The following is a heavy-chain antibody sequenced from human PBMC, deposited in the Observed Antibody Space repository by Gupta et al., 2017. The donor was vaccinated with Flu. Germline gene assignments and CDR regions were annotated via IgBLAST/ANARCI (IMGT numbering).Heavy chain of an antibody. CDR2: RNKADGGTT. V-gene: IGHV3-15*01. CDR3: TPRQCVPRSEGYMDV. D-gene: IGHD3-10*01. Sequence: RNKADGGTTDYASPVKGRFIISRDDSKSTLYLQMKSLQTEDTGVYYCTPRQCVPRSEGYMDVWGRGTTVSVSS. J-gene: IGHJ6*03.